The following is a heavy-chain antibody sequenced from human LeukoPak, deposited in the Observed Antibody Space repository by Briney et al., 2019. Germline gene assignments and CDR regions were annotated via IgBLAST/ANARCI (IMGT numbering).Heavy chain of an antibody. CDR1: GFTFSSYE. D-gene: IGHD6-19*01. CDR2: ISSSGSTR. V-gene: IGHV3-48*03. CDR3: ARDGSGWYDY. J-gene: IGHJ4*02. Sequence: GGSLRLSCAASGFTFSSYEMNWVRQAPGKGLEWVSYISSSGSTRYYADSVKGRFTISRDNAKNSLYLQMNSLRAEDTGVYYCARDGSGWYDYWGQGILVTVSS.